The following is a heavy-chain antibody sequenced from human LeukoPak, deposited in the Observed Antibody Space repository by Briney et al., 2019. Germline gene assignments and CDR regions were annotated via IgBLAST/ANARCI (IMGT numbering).Heavy chain of an antibody. CDR2: MNPNSGNT. J-gene: IGHJ4*02. CDR3: ARGNRIAAAGTFIYYFDY. V-gene: IGHV1-8*01. D-gene: IGHD6-13*01. Sequence: ASVKVSCKASGYTFTSYDINWVRQATGQXXEWMGWMNPNSGNTGYAQKFQGRVTMTRNTSISTAYMELSSLRSEDTAVYYCARGNRIAAAGTFIYYFDYWGQGTLVTVSS. CDR1: GYTFTSYD.